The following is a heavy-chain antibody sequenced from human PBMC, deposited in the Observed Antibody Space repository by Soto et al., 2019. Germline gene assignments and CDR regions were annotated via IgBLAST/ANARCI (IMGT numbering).Heavy chain of an antibody. V-gene: IGHV3-64D*06. CDR1: GVAFSSYA. Sequence: GGSLRLSCSDSGVAFSSYAMHWVRQTPGKGLEYVSAISPQGGSTYYADSAKGRFTISRDDSKNTVYLQMSSLRPDDTAVYYCVNMMIARGAFDFWGQGTLVTVSS. CDR2: ISPQGGST. J-gene: IGHJ4*02. D-gene: IGHD2-21*01. CDR3: VNMMIARGAFDF.